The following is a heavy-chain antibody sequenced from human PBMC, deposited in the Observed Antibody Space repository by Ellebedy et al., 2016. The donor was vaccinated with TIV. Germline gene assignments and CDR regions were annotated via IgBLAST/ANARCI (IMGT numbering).Heavy chain of an antibody. Sequence: GESLKISXAASGFTFSSYSMNWVRQAPGKGLEWVSSISSSSSYIYYADSVKGRFTISRDNAKNSLYLQMNSLRAEDTAVYYCAGYSSSWYAAHGWGQGTLVTVSS. CDR2: ISSSSSYI. J-gene: IGHJ4*02. CDR1: GFTFSSYS. D-gene: IGHD6-13*01. V-gene: IGHV3-21*01. CDR3: AGYSSSWYAAHG.